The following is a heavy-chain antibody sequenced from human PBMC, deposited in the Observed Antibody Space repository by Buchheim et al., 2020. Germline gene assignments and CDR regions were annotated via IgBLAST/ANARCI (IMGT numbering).Heavy chain of an antibody. CDR1: GYSFTDYW. CDR2: IYPRDSDI. Sequence: EGQLVQSGAEVKKPGESLKISCKGSGYSFTDYWIGWVRQMPGKGLEWMAIIYPRDSDIRYRPSFQGQVTISADKSISSAYLQWSSLKASDTAMYYCVRGSGYCSNTRCYLFDYWGQGSL. D-gene: IGHD2-2*01. CDR3: VRGSGYCSNTRCYLFDY. V-gene: IGHV5-51*01. J-gene: IGHJ4*02.